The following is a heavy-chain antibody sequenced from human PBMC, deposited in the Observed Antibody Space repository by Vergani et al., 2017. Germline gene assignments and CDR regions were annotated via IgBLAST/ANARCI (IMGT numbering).Heavy chain of an antibody. Sequence: EVQLVESGGGLVQPGGSLRLSCAASGFTFSSYWMSWVRQAPGKGLEWVANIKQDGREKYYVDSVKGRFTISRDNAKNSRYLKMNSRTAEDTAVYYCARGGGWFGALGDYWGQGTLVTVSS. D-gene: IGHD3-10*01. J-gene: IGHJ4*02. CDR3: ARGGGWFGALGDY. V-gene: IGHV3-7*01. CDR2: IKQDGREK. CDR1: GFTFSSYW.